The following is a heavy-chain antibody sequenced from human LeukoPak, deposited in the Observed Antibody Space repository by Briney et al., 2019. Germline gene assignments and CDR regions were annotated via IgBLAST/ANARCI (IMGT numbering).Heavy chain of an antibody. J-gene: IGHJ3*02. CDR3: ARDTYYYGSGSYYKRRPRGGDAFDI. Sequence: PSETLSLTCAVYGGSFSGYYWSWIRQPPGKGLEWIGEINHSGSTNYNPSLKSRVTISVDTSKNQFSLKLSSVTAADTAVYYCARDTYYYGSGSYYKRRPRGGDAFDIWGQGTMVTVSS. V-gene: IGHV4-34*01. CDR2: INHSGST. CDR1: GGSFSGYY. D-gene: IGHD3-10*01.